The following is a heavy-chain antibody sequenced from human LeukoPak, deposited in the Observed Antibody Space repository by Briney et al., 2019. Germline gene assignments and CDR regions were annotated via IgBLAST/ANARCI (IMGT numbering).Heavy chain of an antibody. CDR3: ARPPSTYGYGDHPFDY. CDR2: ISAYNGNT. Sequence: ASVKVSCKASGYTFTSYGISWVRQAPGQGLEWMGWISAYNGNTNYAQKLQGRVTMTTDTSTSTAYMELRSLRSDDTAVYYCARPPSTYGYGDHPFDYWGQGTLVTVSS. V-gene: IGHV1-18*01. CDR1: GYTFTSYG. J-gene: IGHJ4*02. D-gene: IGHD4-17*01.